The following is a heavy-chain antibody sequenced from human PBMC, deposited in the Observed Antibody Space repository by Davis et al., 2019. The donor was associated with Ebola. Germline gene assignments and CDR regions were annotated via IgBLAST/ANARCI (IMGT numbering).Heavy chain of an antibody. Sequence: MPSETLSLTCAVSGGSISSGGYSWSWIRQPPGKGLEWIGYIYHSGSTYYNPSLKSRVTISVDTSKNQFSLKLSSVTAADTAVYYCARAPDYYDSSGYYGNYYYGMDVWGQGTTVTVSS. D-gene: IGHD3-22*01. CDR1: GGSISSGGYS. V-gene: IGHV4-30-2*01. J-gene: IGHJ6*02. CDR3: ARAPDYYDSSGYYGNYYYGMDV. CDR2: IYHSGST.